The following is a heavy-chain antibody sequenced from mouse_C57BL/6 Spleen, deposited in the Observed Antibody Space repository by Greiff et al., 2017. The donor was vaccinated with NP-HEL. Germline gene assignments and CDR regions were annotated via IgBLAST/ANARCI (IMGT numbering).Heavy chain of an antibody. CDR1: GYTFTSYW. CDR2: IHPNSGST. CDR3: AVGGYYGSKDY. D-gene: IGHD1-1*01. J-gene: IGHJ2*01. Sequence: QVHVKQPGAELVKPGASVKLSCKASGYTFTSYWMHWVKQRPGQGLEWIGMIHPNSGSTNYNEKFKSKATLTVDKSSSTAYMQLSSLTSEDSAVYYCAVGGYYGSKDYWGQGTTLTVSS. V-gene: IGHV1-64*01.